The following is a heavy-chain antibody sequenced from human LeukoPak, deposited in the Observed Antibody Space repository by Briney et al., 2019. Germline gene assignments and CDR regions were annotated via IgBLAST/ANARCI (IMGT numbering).Heavy chain of an antibody. V-gene: IGHV1-8*01. J-gene: IGHJ4*02. CDR2: MNPNSGNT. CDR3: ARGSNYYDSSGYYRLDY. D-gene: IGHD3-22*01. Sequence: ASVKVSCKVSGYTFTSYDINWVRQATGQGLEWMGWMNPNSGNTGYAQKFQGRVTMTRNTSISTAYMELSSLRSEDTAVYYCARGSNYYDSSGYYRLDYWGQGTLVTVSS. CDR1: GYTFTSYD.